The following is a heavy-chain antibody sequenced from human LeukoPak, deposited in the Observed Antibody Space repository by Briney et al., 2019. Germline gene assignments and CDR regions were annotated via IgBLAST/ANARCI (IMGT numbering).Heavy chain of an antibody. V-gene: IGHV3-49*04. CDR3: ARGPIYLWLYYGMDV. J-gene: IGHJ6*02. Sequence: PGGSLRLSCSGSGFTFGDHAMSWVRPAPGKGLEWVGFIRSKAYGGTTEYAASVRGRFSISRDDSKNIAYLQMSSLETEDTAVYFCARGPIYLWLYYGMDVWGQGTTVTVSS. CDR1: GFTFGDHA. D-gene: IGHD5-18*01. CDR2: IRSKAYGGTT.